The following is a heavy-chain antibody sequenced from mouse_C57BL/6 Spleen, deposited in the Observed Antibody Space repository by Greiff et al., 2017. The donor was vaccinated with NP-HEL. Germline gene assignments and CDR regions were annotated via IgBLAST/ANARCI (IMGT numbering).Heavy chain of an antibody. CDR3: ARSAALPKYYYAMDY. CDR1: GYTFTDYY. CDR2: INPNNGGT. J-gene: IGHJ4*01. Sequence: VQLQQSGPELVKPGASVKISCKASGYTFTDYYMNWVKQSHGKSLEWIGDINPNNGGTSYNQKFKGKATLTVDKSSSTAYMELRSLTSEDSAVYYCARSAALPKYYYAMDYWGQGTSVTVSS. V-gene: IGHV1-26*01.